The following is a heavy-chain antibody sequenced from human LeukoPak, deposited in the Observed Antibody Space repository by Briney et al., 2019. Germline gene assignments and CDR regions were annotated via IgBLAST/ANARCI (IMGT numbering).Heavy chain of an antibody. CDR2: IYYSGST. CDR1: GGSISSGGYY. J-gene: IGHJ5*02. D-gene: IGHD3-16*01. V-gene: IGHV4-31*03. CDR3: ASGIHYGPGVWFDP. Sequence: PSETLSLTCTDSGGSISSGGYYWSWIRQHPGKGLEWIGYIYYSGSTYYNPSLKSRVTISVDTSKNQFSLKLSSVTAADTAVYYCASGIHYGPGVWFDPWGQGTLVTVSP.